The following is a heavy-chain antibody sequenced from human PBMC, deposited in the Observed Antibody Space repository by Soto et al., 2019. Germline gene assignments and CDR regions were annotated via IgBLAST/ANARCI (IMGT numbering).Heavy chain of an antibody. CDR1: GFTVSSNY. D-gene: IGHD1-26*01. V-gene: IGHV3-66*01. Sequence: EVQLVESGGDLVQPGGSLRLSCAASGFTVSSNYMSWVRQAPGKGLEWISIMYSASNTYYADSVKGRFTISIYNSENTLYLQMNSLGAEDTAVYYCARDFVVGGPTINYYYGMDVWGQGTTVTVSS. J-gene: IGHJ6*02. CDR2: MYSASNT. CDR3: ARDFVVGGPTINYYYGMDV.